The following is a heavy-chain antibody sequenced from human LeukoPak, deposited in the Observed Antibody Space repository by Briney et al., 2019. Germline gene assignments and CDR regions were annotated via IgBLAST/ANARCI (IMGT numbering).Heavy chain of an antibody. V-gene: IGHV4-34*01. J-gene: IGHJ6*03. Sequence: SETLSLTCAVYGGSFSGYYWSWIRQPPGKGLEWIGEINHSGSSNYNPSFKSRVTISVDTSKNQISLKLISVTAADTAVYYCARVPPASSGWYYMDVWGKGTTVTVSS. CDR2: INHSGSS. CDR1: GGSFSGYY. D-gene: IGHD6-25*01. CDR3: ARVPPASSGWYYMDV.